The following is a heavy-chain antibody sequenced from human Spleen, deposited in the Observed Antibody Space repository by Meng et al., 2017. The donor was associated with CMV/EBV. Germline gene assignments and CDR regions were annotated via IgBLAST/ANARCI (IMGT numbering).Heavy chain of an antibody. Sequence: AAGFTVSDYYMSWIRQAPGKGLEWVSYISSSGSTIYYADSMKGRFTISRDNAKNSLYLQMNSLRAEDTAVYYCASTYSSNWHPHVDYWGQGTLVTVSS. CDR1: GFTVSDYY. CDR2: ISSSGSTI. J-gene: IGHJ4*02. V-gene: IGHV3-11*01. CDR3: ASTYSSNWHPHVDY. D-gene: IGHD6-13*01.